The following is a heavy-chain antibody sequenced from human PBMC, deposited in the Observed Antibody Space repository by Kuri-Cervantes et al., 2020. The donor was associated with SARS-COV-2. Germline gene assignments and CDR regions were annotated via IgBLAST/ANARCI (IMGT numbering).Heavy chain of an antibody. D-gene: IGHD2-2*01. J-gene: IGHJ4*02. CDR2: INAGNGDT. CDR1: GYTFTDYA. Sequence: ASVKVSCKASGYTFTDYAIHWVRQAPGQRLEWMGWINAGNGDTRYSQKFRGRVTITRDTSASTAHMDLGSLRSGDTALYYCARDLPYCSRASCSRFDYWGQGTLVTVSS. CDR3: ARDLPYCSRASCSRFDY. V-gene: IGHV1-3*01.